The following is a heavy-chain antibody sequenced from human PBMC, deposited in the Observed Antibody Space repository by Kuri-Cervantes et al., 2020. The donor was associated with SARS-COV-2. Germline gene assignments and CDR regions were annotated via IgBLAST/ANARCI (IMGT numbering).Heavy chain of an antibody. V-gene: IGHV1-8*01. D-gene: IGHD3-22*01. CDR3: ARAKAHYYDSSGYRKAFDI. Sequence: GGSLRLSCKASGYTFTSYDINWVRQATGQGLEWMGWMNPNSGNTGYAQKFQSRVTMTRDTSTSTVYMELSSLRSEDTAVYYCARAKAHYYDSSGYRKAFDIWGQGTMVTVSS. CDR2: MNPNSGNT. CDR1: GYTFTSYD. J-gene: IGHJ3*02.